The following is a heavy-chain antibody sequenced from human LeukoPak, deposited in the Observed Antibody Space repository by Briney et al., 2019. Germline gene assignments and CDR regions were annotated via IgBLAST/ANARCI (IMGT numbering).Heavy chain of an antibody. V-gene: IGHV3-23*01. CDR2: ISGSGGST. J-gene: IGHJ6*02. Sequence: GGSLRLSCAASGFTFSSYAMSWVRQAPGKGLEWVSAISGSGGSTYYADSVKGRFTISRDNSKNTLYLQMNSLRAEDTAVYYCAKSGRDTVVIVYYYYYGMDVWGQGTTVTVSS. D-gene: IGHD4-23*01. CDR1: GFTFSSYA. CDR3: AKSGRDTVVIVYYYYYGMDV.